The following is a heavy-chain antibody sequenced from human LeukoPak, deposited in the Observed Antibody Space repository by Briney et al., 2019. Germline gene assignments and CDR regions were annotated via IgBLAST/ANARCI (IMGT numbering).Heavy chain of an antibody. V-gene: IGHV1-46*01. CDR2: INPSGGST. CDR1: GYTFTSYY. Sequence: ASVTVSCKASGYTFTSYYMHWVRQAPGQGLEWMGIINPSGGSTSYAQKFQGRVTMTRDTSTSTVYMELSSLRSEDTAVYYCARDTSTGTTFRDYYYYGMDVWGKETTVTVSS. CDR3: ARDTSTGTTFRDYYYYGMDV. J-gene: IGHJ6*04. D-gene: IGHD1-1*01.